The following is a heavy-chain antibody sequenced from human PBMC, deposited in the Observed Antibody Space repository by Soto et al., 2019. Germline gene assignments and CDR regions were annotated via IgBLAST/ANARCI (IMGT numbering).Heavy chain of an antibody. V-gene: IGHV3-30*03. CDR3: ATETSAYDAFDI. CDR2: ISSDGSNK. J-gene: IGHJ3*02. Sequence: HPGGSLRLSCRVSGFTFSSYGMHWVRQAPGKGLEWVAFISSDGSNKYYVDSVKGRFTISRDNSKNTLYLQMNSLRAEDTAVYYCATETSAYDAFDIWGQGTMVTVSS. CDR1: GFTFSSYG.